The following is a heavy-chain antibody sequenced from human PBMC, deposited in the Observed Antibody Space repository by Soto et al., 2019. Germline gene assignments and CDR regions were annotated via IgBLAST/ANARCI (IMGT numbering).Heavy chain of an antibody. V-gene: IGHV4-59*08. CDR2: IYYSGST. D-gene: IGHD5-12*01. Sequence: SETLSLTCTVSGCSISSYYWSWIRQPPGKGLEWIGYIYYSGSTNYNPSLKSRVTISVDTSKNQFSLKLNSMTAADTAVYYCARPGRDGYIYYFEHWGQGALVTVSS. J-gene: IGHJ4*02. CDR1: GCSISSYY. CDR3: ARPGRDGYIYYFEH.